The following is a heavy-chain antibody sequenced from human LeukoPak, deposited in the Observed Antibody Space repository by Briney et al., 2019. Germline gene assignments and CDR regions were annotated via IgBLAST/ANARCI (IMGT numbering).Heavy chain of an antibody. J-gene: IGHJ4*02. Sequence: GGSLRLSCAASGFTFSSYAMHWVRQAPGKGLEWVAVISYDGSNKYYADSVKGRFAISRDNSKNTLYLQMNSLRAEDTAVYYCARDRPYYYDSSGPSDYWGQGTLVTVSS. V-gene: IGHV3-30*09. CDR2: ISYDGSNK. CDR3: ARDRPYYYDSSGPSDY. CDR1: GFTFSSYA. D-gene: IGHD3-22*01.